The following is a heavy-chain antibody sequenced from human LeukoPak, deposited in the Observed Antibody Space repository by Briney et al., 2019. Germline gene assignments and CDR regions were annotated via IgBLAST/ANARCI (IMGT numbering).Heavy chain of an antibody. CDR3: VKEIDTLGTNAFDI. J-gene: IGHJ3*02. CDR1: GFSFYDYP. Sequence: PGGSLRLSCAASGFSFYDYPMHWVRQAPGKGLEWVSLISGDGVKTYYADSVRGRFTISRDNSKDSLYLQMNSLRTEDTAMYYCVKEIDTLGTNAFDIWGQGTMVTVPS. D-gene: IGHD2-15*01. CDR2: ISGDGVKT. V-gene: IGHV3-43*02.